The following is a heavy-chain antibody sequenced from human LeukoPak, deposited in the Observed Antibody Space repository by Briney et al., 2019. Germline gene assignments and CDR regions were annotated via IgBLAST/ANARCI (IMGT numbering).Heavy chain of an antibody. CDR3: ALSWRSACDI. CDR1: GFTFTSYW. V-gene: IGHV3-7*03. J-gene: IGHJ4*02. Sequence: PGGSLRLSCATSGFTFTSYWMIWARQAPGKGLEWVANINEDGSVKYYVGSVEVRFTISRDNAKNSVYLQMNNLRVEDTALYYCALSWRSACDIWGQGTLVTVSS. D-gene: IGHD3-16*02. CDR2: INEDGSVK.